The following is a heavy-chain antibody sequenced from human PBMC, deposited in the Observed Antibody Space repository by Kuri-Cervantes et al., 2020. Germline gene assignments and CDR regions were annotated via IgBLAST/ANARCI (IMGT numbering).Heavy chain of an antibody. CDR1: GGSFSGYY. J-gene: IGHJ1*01. D-gene: IGHD3-16*02. Sequence: SCAVYGGSFSGYYWSWIRQPPGKGLEWIGGINHSGSTNYNPSLKSRVTISVDTSKNQFSLKLSSVTAADTAVYYCADDYVWGSYLQNWGQGTLVTVSS. CDR2: INHSGST. CDR3: ADDYVWGSYLQN. V-gene: IGHV4-34*01.